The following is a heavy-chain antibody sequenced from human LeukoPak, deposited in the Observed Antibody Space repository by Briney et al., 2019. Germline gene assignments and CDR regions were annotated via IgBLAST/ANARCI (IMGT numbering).Heavy chain of an antibody. J-gene: IGHJ4*02. CDR2: IYYSGST. V-gene: IGHV4-59*01. CDR1: GGSITNYY. Sequence: PSETLSLTCTVSGGSITNYYWSWIRQPPGKGLEWIGYIYYSGSTNYNPSLESRVTISVDTSNNQLSLKLSSVTAADSAVYYCARGAYSGYDPFDYWGQGTLVTVSS. D-gene: IGHD5-12*01. CDR3: ARGAYSGYDPFDY.